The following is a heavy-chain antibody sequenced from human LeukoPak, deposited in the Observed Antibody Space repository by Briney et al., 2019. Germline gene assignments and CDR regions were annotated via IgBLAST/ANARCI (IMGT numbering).Heavy chain of an antibody. Sequence: PGGSLRLSCAASGFTFSSYGMHWVRQAPGRGLEWVAAIWYDGSNKNYADSAKGRFIISRDNSKNTVYLEMNGLRAEDTAVYYCAVDVEAISTRVHYWGQGTLVTVSS. D-gene: IGHD2-2*01. CDR3: AVDVEAISTRVHY. J-gene: IGHJ4*02. CDR2: IWYDGSNK. CDR1: GFTFSSYG. V-gene: IGHV3-33*01.